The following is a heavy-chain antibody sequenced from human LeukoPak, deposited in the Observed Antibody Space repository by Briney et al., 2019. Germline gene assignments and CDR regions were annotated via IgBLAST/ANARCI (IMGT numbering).Heavy chain of an antibody. CDR1: GFTFRIYS. CDR3: ARVILYSSGWYAGNDY. CDR2: ISSSSTYI. V-gene: IGHV3-21*01. J-gene: IGHJ4*02. Sequence: GGSLRLSCAASGFTFRIYSMNWVRQAPGKGLEWVSSISSSSTYIHYADSVKGRFTISRDNAKNTLDLQMNSLRAEGTAIYYCARVILYSSGWYAGNDYWGQGTLVTVSS. D-gene: IGHD6-19*01.